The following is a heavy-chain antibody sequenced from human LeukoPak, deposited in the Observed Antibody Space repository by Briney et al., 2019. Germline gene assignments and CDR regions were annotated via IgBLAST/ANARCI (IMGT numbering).Heavy chain of an antibody. J-gene: IGHJ4*02. V-gene: IGHV3-23*01. Sequence: GGPLRLSCAASGFTFSSYSMNWVRQAPGKGLEWVSAISGSGGSTYYADSVKGRFTISRDNSKNTLYLQMNSLRADDTAVYYCASDHSGSYYDYWGQGTLVTVSS. CDR3: ASDHSGSYYDY. CDR2: ISGSGGST. CDR1: GFTFSSYS. D-gene: IGHD1-26*01.